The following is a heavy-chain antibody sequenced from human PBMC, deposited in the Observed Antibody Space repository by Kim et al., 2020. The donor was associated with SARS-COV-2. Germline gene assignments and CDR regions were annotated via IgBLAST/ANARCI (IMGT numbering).Heavy chain of an antibody. CDR1: GYTFTSYY. Sequence: ASVKVSCKASGYTFTSYYMHWVRQAPGQGLEWMGIINPSGGSTSYAQKFQGRVTMTRDTSTSTVYMELSSLRSEDTAVYYCARDWAMGVVVVAATLGYWGQGTLVTVSS. D-gene: IGHD2-15*01. CDR3: ARDWAMGVVVVAATLGY. J-gene: IGHJ4*02. V-gene: IGHV1-46*01. CDR2: INPSGGST.